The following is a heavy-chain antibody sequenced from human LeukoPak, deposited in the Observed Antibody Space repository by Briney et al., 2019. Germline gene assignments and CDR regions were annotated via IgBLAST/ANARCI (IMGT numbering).Heavy chain of an antibody. D-gene: IGHD1-26*01. CDR2: IKQDGSEN. CDR1: GFTFSNYW. J-gene: IGHJ4*02. Sequence: GGSLRLSCAASGFTFSNYWMSWVRQAPGRGLEWVANIKQDGSENSYVDSVKGRFTISRDNAKNSLYLQMNSLRAEDTAVYYCARGTRSGSYLLFDYWGQGTLVTVSS. V-gene: IGHV3-7*01. CDR3: ARGTRSGSYLLFDY.